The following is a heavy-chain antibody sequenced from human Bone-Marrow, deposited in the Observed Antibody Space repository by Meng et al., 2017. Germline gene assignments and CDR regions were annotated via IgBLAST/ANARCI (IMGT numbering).Heavy chain of an antibody. CDR2: IYYSGST. V-gene: IGHV4-61*01. CDR3: AREVSPYYYGSGSENWFDP. CDR1: GGSVSSGSYY. J-gene: IGHJ5*02. Sequence: VHFRGSGPGLVRPSEALSLTCTVSGGSVSSGSYYWSWIRQPPGKGLEWIGYIYYSGSTNYNPSLKSRVTISVDTSKNQFSLKLSSVTAADTAVYYCAREVSPYYYGSGSENWFDPWGQGTLVTVSS. D-gene: IGHD3-10*01.